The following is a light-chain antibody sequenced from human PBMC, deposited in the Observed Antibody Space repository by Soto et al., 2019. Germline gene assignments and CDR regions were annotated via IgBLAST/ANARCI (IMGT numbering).Light chain of an antibody. CDR3: SSYTTSSTRV. CDR1: SSDVGGFNF. V-gene: IGLV2-14*03. J-gene: IGLJ1*01. Sequence: QSALTQPASVSGSRGQSITISCTGSSSDVGGFNFVSWYQQHPGKAPKLMIYDVASRPSGVSNRFSGSKSGNTASLTISGLQTEDEADYYCSSYTTSSTRVFGTGTKVTVL. CDR2: DVA.